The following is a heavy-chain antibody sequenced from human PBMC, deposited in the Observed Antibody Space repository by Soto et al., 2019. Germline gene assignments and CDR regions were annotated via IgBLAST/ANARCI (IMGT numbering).Heavy chain of an antibody. D-gene: IGHD3-10*01. CDR3: ATLWFGEADY. CDR2: IYYSGST. Sequence: QLQLQESGPGLVKPSETLSLTCTVSGGSISRSSYYWGWIRQPPGKGLEWIGSIYYSGSTQYNPSFKSRVTISVDTSKNQFSLRLSSVTAADTAVYYCATLWFGEADYWGQGTLVTVSS. J-gene: IGHJ4*02. V-gene: IGHV4-39*01. CDR1: GGSISRSSYY.